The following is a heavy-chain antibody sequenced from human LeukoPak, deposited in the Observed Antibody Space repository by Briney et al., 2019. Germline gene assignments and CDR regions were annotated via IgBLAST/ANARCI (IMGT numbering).Heavy chain of an antibody. D-gene: IGHD5-24*01. CDR1: GVTLRNYA. V-gene: IGHV4-39*01. J-gene: IGHJ5*02. CDR2: IYYSGTT. Sequence: GSLRLSCAASGVTLRNYAMTWIRQPPGKGLEWIGSIYYSGTTYYNPSLKSRVTISVDTSKNQFSLKLSSVTAADTAVYYCARHSSMATRTNWFDPWGQGTLVTVSS. CDR3: ARHSSMATRTNWFDP.